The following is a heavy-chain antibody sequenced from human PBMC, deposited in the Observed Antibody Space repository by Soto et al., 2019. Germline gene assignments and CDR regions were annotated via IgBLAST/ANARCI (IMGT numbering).Heavy chain of an antibody. V-gene: IGHV4-61*01. CDR1: GGSVSSGSYY. J-gene: IGHJ4*02. D-gene: IGHD6-13*01. CDR3: ARYRREAVAGYTLDN. Sequence: SETLSLTCTVSGGSVSSGSYYWSWIRQPPGKGLEWIGYIYYSGSTNYNPSLKSRVTISVDTSKNQFSLKLNSMTAADTAVYYCARYRREAVAGYTLDNWGQGILVTVSS. CDR2: IYYSGST.